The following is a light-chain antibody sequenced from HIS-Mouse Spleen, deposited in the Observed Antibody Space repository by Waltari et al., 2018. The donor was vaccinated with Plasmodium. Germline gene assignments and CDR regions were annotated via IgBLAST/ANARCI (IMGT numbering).Light chain of an antibody. J-gene: IGLJ3*02. CDR2: EDS. CDR3: YSTDSSGDHRV. CDR1: ALPQKS. V-gene: IGLV3-10*01. Sequence: SSALPHPPSASVSPGPTPRITCSGDALPQKSAYWSQQKSGQAPVLVIYEDSKRPSGIPERFSGSSSGTMATLTISGAQVEDEADYYCYSTDSSGDHRVFGGGTKLTVL.